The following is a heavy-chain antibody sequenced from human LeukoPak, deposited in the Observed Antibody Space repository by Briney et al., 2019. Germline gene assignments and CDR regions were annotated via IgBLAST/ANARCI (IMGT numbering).Heavy chain of an antibody. V-gene: IGHV5-51*01. Sequence: ASVKISCKGSGYSFTAYWIGWVRQMPGKGLEWMGFIYPGDSTTTYSPSFQGQVTISVDKSISTAFLQWSSLKASDTAMYYCARSTSAARTSPLAYYYGLDVWGQGTTVSVSS. CDR3: ARSTSAARTSPLAYYYGLDV. J-gene: IGHJ6*02. D-gene: IGHD6-25*01. CDR2: IYPGDSTT. CDR1: GYSFTAYW.